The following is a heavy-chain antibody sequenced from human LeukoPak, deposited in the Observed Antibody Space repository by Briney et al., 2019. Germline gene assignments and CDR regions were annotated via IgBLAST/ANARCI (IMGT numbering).Heavy chain of an antibody. CDR3: ARHNTHYGSGSYDY. CDR2: IYYSGST. Sequence: PSETLSLTCTVSGGSISSDYWSWIRQPPGKGLEWIGYIYYSGSTNYNPSLRSRVTISVDTSKNQFSLKLSSVTAADTAVYYCARHNTHYGSGSYDYWGQGTLVTVSS. V-gene: IGHV4-59*01. CDR1: GGSISSDY. J-gene: IGHJ4*02. D-gene: IGHD3-10*01.